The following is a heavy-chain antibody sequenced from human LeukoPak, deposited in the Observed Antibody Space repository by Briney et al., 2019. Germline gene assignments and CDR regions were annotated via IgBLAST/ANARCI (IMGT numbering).Heavy chain of an antibody. D-gene: IGHD2-2*02. CDR2: IYYSGST. CDR1: GGSISSGGYY. V-gene: IGHV4-31*03. Sequence: SQTLSLTCTVSGGSISSGGYYWSWIRQHPGKGLEWIGYIYYSGSTYYNPSLKSRVTISVDTSKNQFSLKLSSVTAADTAVCYCARVKQPAYCSSTSCYRDIKYFQHWGQGTLVTVSS. CDR3: ARVKQPAYCSSTSCYRDIKYFQH. J-gene: IGHJ1*01.